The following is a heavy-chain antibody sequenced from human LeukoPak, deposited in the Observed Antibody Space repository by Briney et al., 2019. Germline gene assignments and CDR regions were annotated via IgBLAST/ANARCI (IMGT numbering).Heavy chain of an antibody. CDR1: GFTVSSNY. CDR3: ARDAYQTYYYGSGSYR. J-gene: IGHJ4*02. CDR2: IYSGGST. V-gene: IGHV3-66*01. Sequence: GGSLRLSCAASGFTVSSNYMSWVRQAPGKGLEWVSAIYSGGSTYYADSVKGRFTISRDNSKNTLYLQMNSLRAEDTAVYYCARDAYQTYYYGSGSYRWGQGTLVTVSS. D-gene: IGHD3-10*01.